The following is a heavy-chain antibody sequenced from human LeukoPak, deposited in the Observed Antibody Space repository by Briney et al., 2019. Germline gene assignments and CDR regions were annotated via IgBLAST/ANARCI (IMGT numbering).Heavy chain of an antibody. D-gene: IGHD3-9*01. J-gene: IGHJ4*02. CDR2: IGTAGDT. V-gene: IGHV3-13*04. Sequence: PGGSLRLSCAASGFTFSSYDMHWVRQATGKRLEWVSVIGTAGDTYYPGAVKGRFTISRENAKNSLYLQMNSLRAGDTAVYYCARSLRGTGYYYDYWGQGTLVTVSS. CDR1: GFTFSSYD. CDR3: ARSLRGTGYYYDY.